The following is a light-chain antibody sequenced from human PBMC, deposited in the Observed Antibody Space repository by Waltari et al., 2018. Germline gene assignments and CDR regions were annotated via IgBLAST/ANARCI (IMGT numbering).Light chain of an antibody. CDR3: QQSYSTPPWT. CDR2: AAS. J-gene: IGKJ1*01. CDR1: QSISSY. V-gene: IGKV1-39*01. Sequence: TITCRASQSISSYLNWYQQKPGKAPKLLIYAASSLQSGVPSRFSGSGSGTDFTLTISSLQPEDFATYYCQQSYSTPPWTFGQGTKVEIK.